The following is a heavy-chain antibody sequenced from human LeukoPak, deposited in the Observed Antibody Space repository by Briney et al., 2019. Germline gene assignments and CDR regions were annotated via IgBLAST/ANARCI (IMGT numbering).Heavy chain of an antibody. J-gene: IGHJ4*02. D-gene: IGHD2-15*01. CDR3: ARESLYCSGGSCYPTFDY. CDR1: GFTVSSNY. V-gene: IGHV3-66*01. CDR2: IYSGGST. Sequence: GGSLRLSCAASGFTVSSNYMSWVRQAPGKGLEWVSVIYSGGSTYYADSVKGRFTISRDNSKNTLYLQMNSLRAEDTAVYYCARESLYCSGGSCYPTFDYWGQGTLVTVSS.